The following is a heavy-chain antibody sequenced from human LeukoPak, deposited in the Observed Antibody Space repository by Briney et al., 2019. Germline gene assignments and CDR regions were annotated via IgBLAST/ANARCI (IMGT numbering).Heavy chain of an antibody. J-gene: IGHJ5*02. CDR1: GYTFAIYY. D-gene: IGHD3-3*01. V-gene: IGHV1-46*01. CDR2: INPSGGST. CDR3: ARDGTDYDFWSGYFHTRWFDP. Sequence: ASVKVSCTASGYTFAIYYMHWVRQAPGQGLEWMGIINPSGGSTSYAQKFQGRVTMTRDMSTSTVYMELSSLRSEDTAVYYCARDGTDYDFWSGYFHTRWFDPWGQGTLVTVSS.